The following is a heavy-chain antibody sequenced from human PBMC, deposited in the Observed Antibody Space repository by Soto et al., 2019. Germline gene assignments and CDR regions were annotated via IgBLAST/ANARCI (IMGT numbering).Heavy chain of an antibody. CDR3: ASERSAQYFDF. CDR2: IIPTFGTP. V-gene: IGHV1-69*06. D-gene: IGHD1-26*01. CDR1: GGTFSSHG. J-gene: IGHJ4*02. Sequence: QVQLVQSGTVVQRRGSSVKFSCQASGGTFSSHGMAWVRQAPGQGLEWMGGIIPTFGTPTYAPKFQGRVTITADKSTNTAYMELSSLRSEDTGVYYCASERSAQYFDFWGQGTLITVSS.